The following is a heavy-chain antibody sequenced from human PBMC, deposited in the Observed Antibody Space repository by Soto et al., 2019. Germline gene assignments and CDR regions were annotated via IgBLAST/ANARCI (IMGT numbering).Heavy chain of an antibody. D-gene: IGHD3-22*01. V-gene: IGHV2-70*04. Sequence: GSGPTLVNPTQTLTLTCTFSGFSLSTSGMRVSWIRQPPGKALEWLARIDWDDDKFYSTSLKTRLTISKDTSKNQVVLTMTNMDPVDTATYYCARVPYYYDSSGYYYWFDPWGHGTLVTVSS. CDR2: IDWDDDK. CDR3: ARVPYYYDSSGYYYWFDP. CDR1: GFSLSTSGMR. J-gene: IGHJ5*02.